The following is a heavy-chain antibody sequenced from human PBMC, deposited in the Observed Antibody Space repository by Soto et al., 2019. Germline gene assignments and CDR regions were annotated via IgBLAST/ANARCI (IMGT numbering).Heavy chain of an antibody. V-gene: IGHV3-33*01. Sequence: QVQLVDSGGGVVQPGTSLRLSCAASGFIFKNYGMQWVRQAPGKGLEWVAVIWHDGKNYDYAESVKGRFTVSRDNGKNMLYLKMNSLRAEDTALYFCGRDPGQSEAMNHWGQGTLVSVSS. CDR2: IWHDGKNY. CDR1: GFIFKNYG. CDR3: GRDPGQSEAMNH. J-gene: IGHJ5*02.